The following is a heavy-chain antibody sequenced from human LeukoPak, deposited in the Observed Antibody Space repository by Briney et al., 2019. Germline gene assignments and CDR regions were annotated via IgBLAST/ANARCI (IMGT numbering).Heavy chain of an antibody. CDR1: GFTFSSYA. CDR3: ARSINMIVVVNLYYFDY. J-gene: IGHJ4*02. D-gene: IGHD3-22*01. V-gene: IGHV3-23*01. Sequence: PGGSLRLSCAASGFTFSSYAMSWVRQAPGKGLEWVSAISGSGGSTYYADSVKGRFTISRDNSKNTLYLQMNSLRAEDTAVYYCARSINMIVVVNLYYFDYWGQGTLVTVSS. CDR2: ISGSGGST.